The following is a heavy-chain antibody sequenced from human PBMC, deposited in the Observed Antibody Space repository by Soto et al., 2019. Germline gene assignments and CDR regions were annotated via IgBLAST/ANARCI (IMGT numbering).Heavy chain of an antibody. Sequence: QGQLVQSGPEVKKPAASVKVSCTTSGYTFSRYGISWVRQAPGQGLEWMGWISGYNGDTNYAQKVQGRVTMNIDTSTYTAYMEARSLTADDPARYYCAKTGQPPSCPDGLDVWGQGPTVTVSS. CDR3: AKTGQPPSCPDGLDV. J-gene: IGHJ6*02. CDR2: ISGYNGDT. CDR1: GYTFSRYG. V-gene: IGHV1-18*01.